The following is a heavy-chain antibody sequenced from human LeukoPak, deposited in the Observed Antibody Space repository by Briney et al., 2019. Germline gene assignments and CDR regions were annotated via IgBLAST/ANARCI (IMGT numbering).Heavy chain of an antibody. CDR3: ARRRPGYCTGGNCYGYYFDS. Sequence: GESLQISCECSGYIFTDYWIGWVRQVPGKGLEWMGIIYPGDSDNRYSPSFQGQVTISVDKSISTAYLQWSSLKASDTAMYYCARRRPGYCTGGNCYGYYFDSWGQGTLVTVSS. J-gene: IGHJ4*02. CDR1: GYIFTDYW. V-gene: IGHV5-51*01. D-gene: IGHD2-15*01. CDR2: IYPGDSDN.